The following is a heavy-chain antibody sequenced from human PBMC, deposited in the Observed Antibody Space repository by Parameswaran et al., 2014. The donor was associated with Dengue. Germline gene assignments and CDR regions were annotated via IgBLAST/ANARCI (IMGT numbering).Heavy chain of an antibody. CDR3: ARDRVAVATPRTPDYYYGMDV. V-gene: IGHV1-2*02. J-gene: IGHJ6*02. CDR2: INANSGGT. D-gene: IGHD6-19*01. Sequence: WVRQAPGQGLEWMGWINANSGGTNYAQKFQGRVTMTRDTSISTAYMELSRLRSDDTAVYYCARDRVAVATPRTPDYYYGMDVWGQGTTVTVSS.